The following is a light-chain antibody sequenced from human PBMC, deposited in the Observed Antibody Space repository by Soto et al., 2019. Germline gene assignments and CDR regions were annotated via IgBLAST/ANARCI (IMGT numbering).Light chain of an antibody. CDR1: QSVSSN. V-gene: IGKV3-20*01. J-gene: IGKJ4*01. Sequence: ETVLTQSPAILSLSPGERATLSCRASQSVSSNLAWYQQKPGQAPRLLIYGASSRATGIPDRFSGSGSGTDFTLTISRLEPEDFAVYYCQQYGSSPRLTFGGGTKVDIK. CDR2: GAS. CDR3: QQYGSSPRLT.